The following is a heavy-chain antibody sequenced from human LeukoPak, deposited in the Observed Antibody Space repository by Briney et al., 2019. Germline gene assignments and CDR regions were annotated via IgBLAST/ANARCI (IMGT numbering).Heavy chain of an antibody. CDR1: GFTFSSSS. V-gene: IGHV3-64*01. Sequence: GGSLRLSCAASGFTFSSSSMHWVRQAPGKGLEYVSGISSNGRGTYSANSVKGRFTISRDNSKNTLYLQMGSLRPEDMAVYYCAELGITMIGGVWGKGTTVTISS. J-gene: IGHJ6*04. D-gene: IGHD3-10*02. CDR2: ISSNGRGT. CDR3: AELGITMIGGV.